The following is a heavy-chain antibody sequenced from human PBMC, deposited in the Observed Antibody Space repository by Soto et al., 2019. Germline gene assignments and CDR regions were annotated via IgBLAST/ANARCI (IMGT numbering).Heavy chain of an antibody. CDR1: GYTFTHYY. J-gene: IGHJ4*02. Sequence: QVQLVQSGAEVKKPGASVKVSCRTSGYTFTHYYIHWVRQAPGQGLEWLAIINPASGSTNYAQDFQGRVTLTMDTSTTTDYMELSGLRAECTAIFFSARDLAAGDHWGQGTLVTVSS. D-gene: IGHD6-13*01. V-gene: IGHV1-46*01. CDR3: ARDLAAGDH. CDR2: INPASGST.